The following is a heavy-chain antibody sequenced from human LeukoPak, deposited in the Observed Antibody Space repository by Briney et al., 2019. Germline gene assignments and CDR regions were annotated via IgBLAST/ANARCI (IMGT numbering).Heavy chain of an antibody. CDR1: GYTLTELS. D-gene: IGHD3-22*01. V-gene: IGHV1-24*01. CDR3: ATANYDSSGYYYKYFDY. J-gene: IGHJ4*02. Sequence: ASVKVSCKVSGYTLTELSMHRVRQAPGKGVEWMGGFDPEDGETIYAQKFQGRVTMTEDTSTDTAYMELSSLRSEDTAVYYCATANYDSSGYYYKYFDYWGQGTLVTVSS. CDR2: FDPEDGET.